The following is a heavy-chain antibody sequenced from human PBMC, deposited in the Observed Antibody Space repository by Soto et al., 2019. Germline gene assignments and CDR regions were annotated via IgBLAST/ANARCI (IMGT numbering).Heavy chain of an antibody. Sequence: ASVKVSCKASGYTFTGYYMHWVRQAPGQGLEWMGWISAYNGNTNYAQKLQGRVTMTRDTSTSTVYMELSSLRSEGTAVYYCAGGKYYYDSSGCIRCIDCWG. CDR1: GYTFTGYY. D-gene: IGHD3-22*01. CDR2: ISAYNGNT. V-gene: IGHV1-18*04. CDR3: AGGKYYYDSSGCIRCIDC. J-gene: IGHJ4*01.